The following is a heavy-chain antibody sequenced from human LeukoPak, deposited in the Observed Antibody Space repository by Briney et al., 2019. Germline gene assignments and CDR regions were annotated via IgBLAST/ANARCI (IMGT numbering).Heavy chain of an antibody. V-gene: IGHV3-30*02. CDR3: AKEGRSGWYASGYFDY. Sequence: GGSLRLSCAASGFTFSSYGMHWVRQAPGKGLEWVAFIRYDGSNKYYADSVKGRFTISRDNSKNTLYLQMNSLRAEDTAVYYCAKEGRSGWYASGYFDYWGQGTLVTVSS. D-gene: IGHD6-19*01. J-gene: IGHJ4*02. CDR2: IRYDGSNK. CDR1: GFTFSSYG.